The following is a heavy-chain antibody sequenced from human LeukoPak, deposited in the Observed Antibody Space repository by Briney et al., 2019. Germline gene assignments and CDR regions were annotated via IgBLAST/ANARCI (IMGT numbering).Heavy chain of an antibody. CDR3: ASKLTSGY. D-gene: IGHD4-17*01. CDR1: GFFVTSNY. J-gene: IGHJ4*02. CDR2: IYSGGTT. V-gene: IGHV3-66*01. Sequence: GGSLRLSCVVSGFFVTSNYMSWVRQAPGKGLEWVSVIYSGGTTNYADSVKGRFTVYRDNSKNTLYLQMNSLRAEDTAVYYCASKLTSGYWGQGTLVTVSS.